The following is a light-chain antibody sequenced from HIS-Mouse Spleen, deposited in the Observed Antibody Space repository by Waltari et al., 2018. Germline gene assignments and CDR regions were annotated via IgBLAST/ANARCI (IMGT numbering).Light chain of an antibody. V-gene: IGKV1-5*03. CDR2: KAY. CDR3: EKYNSYIFT. J-gene: IGKJ3*01. CDR1: QSISSW. Sequence: DIQMTQSPSTLSASVGDRVTITCRASQSISSWLAWYQQKPGKAPKLLIYKAYSLESGVSSRFSGSGSGTEITLTISSLQTDDFAPYFCEKYNSYIFTFGPGTKVDIK.